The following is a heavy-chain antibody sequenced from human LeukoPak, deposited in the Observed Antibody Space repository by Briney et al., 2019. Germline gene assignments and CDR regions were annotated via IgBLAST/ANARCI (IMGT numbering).Heavy chain of an antibody. Sequence: GGSLRLSCAASGFTFSSYSMNWIRQAPEKGLEWVSSISSSTSYIYYADSVKGRFTISKDNGKNSLYLQMNSLRAEDTAVYYCARAGGSTVSHSDYWGQGTLVTVSS. V-gene: IGHV3-21*01. CDR1: GFTFSSYS. CDR3: ARAGGSTVSHSDY. D-gene: IGHD4-17*01. CDR2: ISSSTSYI. J-gene: IGHJ4*02.